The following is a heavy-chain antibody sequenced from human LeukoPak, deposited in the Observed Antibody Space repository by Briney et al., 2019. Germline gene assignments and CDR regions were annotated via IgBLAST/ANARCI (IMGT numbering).Heavy chain of an antibody. Sequence: GGSLRLSCAASGFTFSSYAMSWVRQAPGKGLEWVANIKQDGSEKYYVDSVKGRFTISRDNAKNSLYLQMNSLRAEDTAVYYCARGKSSPHAFDIWGQGTMVTVSS. J-gene: IGHJ3*02. CDR3: ARGKSSPHAFDI. V-gene: IGHV3-7*01. CDR1: GFTFSSYA. CDR2: IKQDGSEK.